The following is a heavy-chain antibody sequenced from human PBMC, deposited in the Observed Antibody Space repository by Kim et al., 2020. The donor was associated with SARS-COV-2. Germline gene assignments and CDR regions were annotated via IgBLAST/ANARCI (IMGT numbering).Heavy chain of an antibody. Sequence: PSRQSRLTISVDTSKRQFSLKLTSVTAADTAVYYCARHIYGKWVDSWGQGTLITVSP. CDR3: ARHIYGKWVDS. D-gene: IGHD3-10*01. V-gene: IGHV4-59*08. J-gene: IGHJ4*02.